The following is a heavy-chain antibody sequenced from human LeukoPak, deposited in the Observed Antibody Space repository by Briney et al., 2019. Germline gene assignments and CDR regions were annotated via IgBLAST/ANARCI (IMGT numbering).Heavy chain of an antibody. CDR1: GFTFSDYY. V-gene: IGHV3-11*01. CDR2: ISSSGSTI. D-gene: IGHD6-19*01. Sequence: PGGSLRLSCAASGFTFSDYYMSWIRQAPGKGLEWVSYISSSGSTIYYADSVKGRFTISRDNSKNTLYLQMNSLRAEDTAVYYCAKTGGKGQWLYAFDIWGQGTMVTVSS. CDR3: AKTGGKGQWLYAFDI. J-gene: IGHJ3*02.